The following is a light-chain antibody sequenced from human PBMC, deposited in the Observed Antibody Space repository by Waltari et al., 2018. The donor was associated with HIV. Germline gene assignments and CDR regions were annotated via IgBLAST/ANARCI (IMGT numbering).Light chain of an antibody. CDR3: QQYNNWPQT. CDR2: GAS. CDR1: QNVNNN. J-gene: IGKJ2*01. Sequence: EIVLTQSPAILSVSPGARATLSCRASQNVNNNLAWYQQKNGQAPRLLIYGASTRATDVPGRFSGSGSGTEFTLTVSNLQSEDFAVYYCQQYNNWPQTFGQGTKVEIK. V-gene: IGKV3-15*01.